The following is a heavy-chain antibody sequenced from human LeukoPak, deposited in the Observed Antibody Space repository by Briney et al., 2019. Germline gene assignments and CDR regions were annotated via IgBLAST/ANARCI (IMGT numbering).Heavy chain of an antibody. CDR3: AREKSRYKYGYNY. CDR2: ISAYNGNT. J-gene: IGHJ4*02. V-gene: IGHV1-18*01. D-gene: IGHD5-18*01. CDR1: GYNFISYD. Sequence: ASVKVSCKASGYNFISYDINWVRQAPGQGLGWMGWISAYNGNTNYAQKLQGRVTMTTDTSTSTAYMELRSLRSDDTAVYYCAREKSRYKYGYNYWGQGTLVTVSS.